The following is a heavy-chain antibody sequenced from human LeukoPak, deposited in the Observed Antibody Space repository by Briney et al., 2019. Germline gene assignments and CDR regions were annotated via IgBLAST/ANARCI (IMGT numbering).Heavy chain of an antibody. V-gene: IGHV3-74*01. CDR1: GFTFKDYW. Sequence: GGSLRLSCAASGFTFKDYWMHWVRQAPGKGLVWVARIISDGSSASYADSVKGRFTMSRDNAKNTLYLQMNSLRAEDTAVCYCVRDSNYHPDCWGQGTLVTVSS. D-gene: IGHD4-11*01. CDR2: IISDGSSA. J-gene: IGHJ4*02. CDR3: VRDSNYHPDC.